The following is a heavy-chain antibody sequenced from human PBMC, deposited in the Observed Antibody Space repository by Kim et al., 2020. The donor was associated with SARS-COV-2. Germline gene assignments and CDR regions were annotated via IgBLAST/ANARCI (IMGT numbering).Heavy chain of an antibody. J-gene: IGHJ4*02. V-gene: IGHV3-30*07. CDR3: ARAVDDSSGSYSPFDY. D-gene: IGHD3-22*01. Sequence: SVEGRFTLSRDKPKNTLSLRIDSLRAEDTAVYYCARAVDDSSGSYSPFDYWGQGTLVTVSS.